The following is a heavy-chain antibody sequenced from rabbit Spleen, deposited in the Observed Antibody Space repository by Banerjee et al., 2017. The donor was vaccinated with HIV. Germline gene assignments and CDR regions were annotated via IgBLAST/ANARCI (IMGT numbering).Heavy chain of an antibody. CDR2: IDPVFGIT. J-gene: IGHJ4*01. CDR1: GFDSNKYG. CDR3: VRALWGGVAGDNYVYDL. V-gene: IGHV1S47*01. D-gene: IGHD2-1*01. Sequence: QEQLVESGGGLVQPGGSLKLSCKASGFDSNKYGVTWVRQAPGKGLEWIGYIDPVFGITYYASWVNGRFTISSHNAQNTVDLQMNSLTDADTATYFCVRALWGGVAGDNYVYDLWGPGTLVTVS.